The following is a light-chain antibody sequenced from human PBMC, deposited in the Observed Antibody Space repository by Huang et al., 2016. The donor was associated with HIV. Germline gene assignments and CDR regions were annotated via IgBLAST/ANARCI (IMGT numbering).Light chain of an antibody. J-gene: IGKJ1*01. CDR1: QSLVSSDGDTY. V-gene: IGKV2-30*01. Sequence: EVVMTQSPLSLPVTLGQPASIFCRSSQSLVSSDGDTYLNWFQQRPGQSPRRLIYQVSNRDSGVPHRFRGSGSGTYFTLGINTVEAEDVAIYYCMQGTHWPGTFGPGTKMDI. CDR2: QVS. CDR3: MQGTHWPGT.